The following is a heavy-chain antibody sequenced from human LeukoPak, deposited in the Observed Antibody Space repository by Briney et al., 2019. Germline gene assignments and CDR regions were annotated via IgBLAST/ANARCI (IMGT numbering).Heavy chain of an antibody. D-gene: IGHD3-16*02. CDR1: GGSISNYY. J-gene: IGHJ4*02. CDR3: ARQGDYRYPFDS. Sequence: SETLSLTCTVSGGSISNYYWSWIRQPPGKGLEWIGYIYYSGSTNYNPSLKSRVTISVDTSKNHFSLKLSSVTAADTAVYYCARQGDYRYPFDSWGQGTLVTVSS. CDR2: IYYSGST. V-gene: IGHV4-59*08.